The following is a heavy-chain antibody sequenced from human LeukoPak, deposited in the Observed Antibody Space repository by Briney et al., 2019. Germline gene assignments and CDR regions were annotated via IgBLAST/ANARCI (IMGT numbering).Heavy chain of an antibody. D-gene: IGHD1-26*01. CDR2: IIPIFGTA. CDR1: GGTFSSYA. CDR3: ASPLVGSYPGPFDY. Sequence: SVKVSCKASGGTFSSYAISWVRQAPGQGLEWMGGIIPIFGTANYAQKFQGRVTITTDESTSTAYMEPSSLRSEDTAVYYCASPLVGSYPGPFDYWGQGTLVTVSS. V-gene: IGHV1-69*05. J-gene: IGHJ4*02.